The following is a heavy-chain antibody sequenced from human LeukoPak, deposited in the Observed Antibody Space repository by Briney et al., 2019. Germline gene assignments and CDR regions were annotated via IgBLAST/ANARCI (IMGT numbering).Heavy chain of an antibody. D-gene: IGHD3-22*01. CDR2: ISYDGRNK. V-gene: IGHV3-30*04. Sequence: PGRSLRLSCAVSGFTFSTYAMHWVRQAPGKGLEWVAFISYDGRNKYYADSVKGRFTISRDNAKNSLYLQMNSLRAEDTAVYYCARVGREKKTYGIYYYDSSGYYFDYWGQGTLVTVSS. J-gene: IGHJ4*02. CDR3: ARVGREKKTYGIYYYDSSGYYFDY. CDR1: GFTFSTYA.